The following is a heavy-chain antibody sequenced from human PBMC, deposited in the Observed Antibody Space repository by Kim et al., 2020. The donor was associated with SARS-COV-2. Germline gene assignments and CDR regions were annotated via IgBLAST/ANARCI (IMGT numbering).Heavy chain of an antibody. CDR3: ARDKWATVTAWYFDL. J-gene: IGHJ2*01. D-gene: IGHD4-17*01. Sequence: GGSLRLSCAASGFTFSSYAMHWVRQAPGKGLEWVAFISHDGSSKFYADSVKGRLTISRDDSKSTMYLQMNSLKAEDTAVYYCARDKWATVTAWYFDLWGRGTLVTVSS. V-gene: IGHV3-30-3*01. CDR1: GFTFSSYA. CDR2: ISHDGSSK.